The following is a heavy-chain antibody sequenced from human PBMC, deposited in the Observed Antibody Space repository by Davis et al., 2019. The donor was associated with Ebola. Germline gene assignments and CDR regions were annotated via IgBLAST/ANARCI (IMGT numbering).Heavy chain of an antibody. CDR1: GYSFSIFG. V-gene: IGHV1-18*01. CDR3: ARDKVQSDYYYYYGMDV. Sequence: ASVKVSCKGSGYSFSIFGISWVRQAPGQGLEWMGWISFNGNTNYAQKLQGRVTMTRDTSTNTAYMELRSLTSDDTAVYYCARDKVQSDYYYYYGMDVWGQGTTVTVSS. CDR2: ISFNGNT. J-gene: IGHJ6*02.